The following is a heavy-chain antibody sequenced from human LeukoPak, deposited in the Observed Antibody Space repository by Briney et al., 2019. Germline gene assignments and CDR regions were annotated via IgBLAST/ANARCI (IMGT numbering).Heavy chain of an antibody. CDR2: ISAYNGNT. CDR1: GYTFTSYG. CDR3: ATFIVGALSLMDV. V-gene: IGHV1-18*01. Sequence: GASVKVSCKASGYTFTSYGISWVRQAPGQGLEWMGWISAYNGNTNYAQKLQGRVTMTTDTSTSTAYMELSSLRSEDTAVYYCATFIVGALSLMDVWGKGTTVTVSS. D-gene: IGHD1-26*01. J-gene: IGHJ6*04.